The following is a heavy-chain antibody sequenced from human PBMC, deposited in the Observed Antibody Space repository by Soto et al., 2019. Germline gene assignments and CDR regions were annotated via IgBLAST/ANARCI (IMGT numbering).Heavy chain of an antibody. CDR3: LRDQRHWNEFADQ. CDR1: GFEFSAYC. Sequence: EVQLVESGGGLVQPGGSLRVSCAASGFEFSAYCMTWVRQAPGKGLVWVSRISQDGAIATQADSVKGRFTISRDNAKNTLFLQMNSLRADDTAVYYCLRDQRHWNEFADQWGQGTLVTVSS. V-gene: IGHV3-74*01. D-gene: IGHD1-1*01. CDR2: ISQDGAIA. J-gene: IGHJ4*02.